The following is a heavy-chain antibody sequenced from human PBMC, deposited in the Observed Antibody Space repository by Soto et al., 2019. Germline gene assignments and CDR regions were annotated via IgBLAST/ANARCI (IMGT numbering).Heavy chain of an antibody. Sequence: TLSLTCAISGDSVSTNSATWDWIRHSPSRGLEWLGRTYYRSKWYNDYAVSVEGRITINPDTSNNQVSLQLNSVTPDDTAVYYCARLIGNSWLDSWGQGTLVTVSS. V-gene: IGHV6-1*01. D-gene: IGHD2-8*01. CDR1: GDSVSTNSAT. CDR3: ARLIGNSWLDS. J-gene: IGHJ5*01. CDR2: TYYRSKWYN.